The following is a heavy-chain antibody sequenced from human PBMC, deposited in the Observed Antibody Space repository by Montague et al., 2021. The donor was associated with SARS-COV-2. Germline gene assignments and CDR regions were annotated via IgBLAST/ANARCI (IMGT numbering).Heavy chain of an antibody. J-gene: IGHJ6*02. CDR1: GFTFGDYA. CDR3: AKGAAKTFYYNGMDV. CDR2: ISWNSGYI. D-gene: IGHD6-25*01. V-gene: IGHV3-9*01. Sequence: SLRLSCAASGFTFGDYALHWVRQAPGKGLEWVSAISWNSGYIGYAGSVKGRFTISRGNDKNSLYLEMNSLSAEDTALYYCAKGAAKTFYYNGMDVWGQGTTVTVSS.